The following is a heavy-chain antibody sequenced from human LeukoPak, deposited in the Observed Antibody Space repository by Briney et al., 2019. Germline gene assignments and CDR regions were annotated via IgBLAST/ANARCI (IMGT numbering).Heavy chain of an antibody. J-gene: IGHJ4*02. CDR1: GFTFSSYA. CDR2: IGRSGGDI. D-gene: IGHD4-23*01. CDR3: AKYAPPTTVVTRYFDY. Sequence: RGSLRLSCAASGFTFSSYAMTWVRQAPGKGLEWVSVIGRSGGDIQYVDSVKGRLTISRDNSKNTLYLQMNSLRAEDTAVYYCAKYAPPTTVVTRYFDYWGQGTLVTVSS. V-gene: IGHV3-23*01.